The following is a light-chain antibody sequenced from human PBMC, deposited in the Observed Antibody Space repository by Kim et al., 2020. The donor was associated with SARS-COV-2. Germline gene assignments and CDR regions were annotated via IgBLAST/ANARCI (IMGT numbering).Light chain of an antibody. CDR3: QSYDNSDWV. J-gene: IGLJ3*02. CDR2: EDD. CDR1: SGTIASNY. Sequence: NFMLTQPHSMSESPGKTVTISCTRSSGTIASNYVQWYQQRPGSAPTTVIYEDDQRPSGVPDRFSGSFDSSSNSASLSISGLKTEDEADYYRQSYDNSDWVFCSGTQLTVL. V-gene: IGLV6-57*04.